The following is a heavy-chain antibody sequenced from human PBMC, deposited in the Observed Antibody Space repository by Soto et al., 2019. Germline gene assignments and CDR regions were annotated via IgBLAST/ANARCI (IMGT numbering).Heavy chain of an antibody. CDR2: FDPEDGET. CDR1: GYTLTELS. Sequence: ASVKVSCKVSGYTLTELSMHWVRQAPGKGLEWMGGFDPEDGETIYAQKFQGRVTMTEDTSTDTAYMELSSLRSEDTAVYYCATDKAVRVVTSYAFDIWGQGTMVTVSS. CDR3: ATDKAVRVVTSYAFDI. V-gene: IGHV1-24*01. J-gene: IGHJ3*02. D-gene: IGHD3-10*01.